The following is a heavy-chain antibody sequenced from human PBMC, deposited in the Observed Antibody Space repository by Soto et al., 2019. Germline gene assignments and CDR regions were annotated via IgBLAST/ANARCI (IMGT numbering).Heavy chain of an antibody. D-gene: IGHD3-22*01. J-gene: IGHJ6*01. CDR2: IRSKTFGGST. CDR1: GFTFGDYG. Sequence: PGGTLRLSCTVSGFTFGDYGMNWVRQAPGKGLEWVGFIRSKTFGGSTEYAASVKGRFTISRDDSKSIAYLQMNSLKTEDTDVYYCIRTGRYYGSRGTVYYGMDVWGKRTT. CDR3: IRTGRYYGSRGTVYYGMDV. V-gene: IGHV3-49*04.